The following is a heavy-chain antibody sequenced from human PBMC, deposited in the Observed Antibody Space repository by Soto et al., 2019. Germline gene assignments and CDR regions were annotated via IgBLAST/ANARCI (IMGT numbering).Heavy chain of an antibody. CDR2: ISWDGHST. CDR1: GFAFDYYG. D-gene: IGHD6-19*01. Sequence: EVQLVEPGGVVVQPGGSLRLSCAASGFAFDYYGLHWVRLAPGKGLEWVSLISWDGHSTYYADSVKGRFIISRDNSKNSIYLQLNTLRSKDAAIYYCAKSQHRIAVAANPTSWGQGTLVTVSS. V-gene: IGHV3-43*01. J-gene: IGHJ5*02. CDR3: AKSQHRIAVAANPTS.